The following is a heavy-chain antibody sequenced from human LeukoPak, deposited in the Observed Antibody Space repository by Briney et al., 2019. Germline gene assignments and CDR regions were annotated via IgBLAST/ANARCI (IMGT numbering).Heavy chain of an antibody. CDR1: GGSISSHY. D-gene: IGHD6-13*01. Sequence: SETLSLTRTVSGGSISSHYWSWIRQPPGKGLEWIGYIYYSGSTNYNPSLKSRVTISVDTSKNQFSLKLSSVTAADTAVYYCARESGSSSWYTLWGQGTLVTVSS. V-gene: IGHV4-59*11. CDR2: IYYSGST. CDR3: ARESGSSSWYTL. J-gene: IGHJ4*02.